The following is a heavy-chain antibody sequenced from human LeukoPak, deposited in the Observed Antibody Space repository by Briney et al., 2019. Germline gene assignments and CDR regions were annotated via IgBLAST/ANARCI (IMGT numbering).Heavy chain of an antibody. CDR1: GFKFSNYA. V-gene: IGHV3-64D*06. Sequence: GGSLRLYCSASGFKFSNYALHWVRQAPGKGLEFVSGISSTGGSTNYPDSVKDRFSISRDNSKNTLYLQMTSLRADDTAVYYCVKDQHCSTISCATRTGFDPWGQGTSVTVSS. CDR3: VKDQHCSTISCATRTGFDP. J-gene: IGHJ5*02. CDR2: ISSTGGST. D-gene: IGHD2-2*01.